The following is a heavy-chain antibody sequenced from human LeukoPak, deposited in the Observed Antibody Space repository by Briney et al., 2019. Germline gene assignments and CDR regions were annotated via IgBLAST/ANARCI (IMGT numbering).Heavy chain of an antibody. D-gene: IGHD2-2*01. CDR2: INQAGSEK. CDR1: GFTFSRFW. CDR3: ASASPAADY. V-gene: IGHV3-7*01. Sequence: PGGSLRLSCAASGFTFSRFWMSWVRRAPGKGLEWVANINQAGSEKYYVDSVKGRFTISRDNAKNSLYLLMNSLRAEDTAVYYCASASPAADYWGQGTLVTVSS. J-gene: IGHJ4*02.